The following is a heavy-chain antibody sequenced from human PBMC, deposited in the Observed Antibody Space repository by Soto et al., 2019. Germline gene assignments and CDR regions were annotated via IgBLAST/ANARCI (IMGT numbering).Heavy chain of an antibody. CDR1: GGSISGGVYY. V-gene: IGHV4-30-4*01. J-gene: IGHJ2*01. Sequence: QVQLQESGPGLVKPSQTLSLTCTVSGGSISGGVYYWSWIRQPPGKGLEWIGYIFDSGSTYYNPSLKRRVTIPVDPSKNQFSLRLSSVPAADTAVYYCAREIIPLTTDWYFDLWGRGTLVTVSS. D-gene: IGHD4-17*01. CDR3: AREIIPLTTDWYFDL. CDR2: IFDSGST.